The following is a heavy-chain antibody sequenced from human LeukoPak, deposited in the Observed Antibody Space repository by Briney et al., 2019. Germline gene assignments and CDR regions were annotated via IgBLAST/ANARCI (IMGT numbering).Heavy chain of an antibody. CDR3: ARLVPAIAVAGTRHFDY. Sequence: ASVKVSCKASGYTFTGYYMHWVRQAPGQGLEWMGWINPNSGGTNYAQKFQGRVTMTRDTSISTAYMELSRLRSDDTAVYYCARLVPAIAVAGTRHFDYWGQGTLVTVSS. J-gene: IGHJ4*02. D-gene: IGHD6-19*01. CDR1: GYTFTGYY. CDR2: INPNSGGT. V-gene: IGHV1-2*02.